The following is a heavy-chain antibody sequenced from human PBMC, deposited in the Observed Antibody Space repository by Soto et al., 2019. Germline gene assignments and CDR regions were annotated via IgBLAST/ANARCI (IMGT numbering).Heavy chain of an antibody. CDR3: ARGREDFHAGSGPRWMWLAP. CDR2: ISISGNT. J-gene: IGHJ5*02. CDR1: GRSISSYC. D-gene: IGHD3-3*01. V-gene: IGHV4-59*01. Sequence: SDNLSLTFTLSGRSISSYCWSWLRHPPGYGLEWIGYISISGNTDYSPSLKSRATISADTSRNQFSLKLRSVNTADTAVYFCARGREDFHAGSGPRWMWLAPWGEGTLVTVS.